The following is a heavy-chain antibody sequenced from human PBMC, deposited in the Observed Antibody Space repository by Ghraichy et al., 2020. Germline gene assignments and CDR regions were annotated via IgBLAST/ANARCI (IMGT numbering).Heavy chain of an antibody. CDR3: ARKTTVTTFDY. CDR2: IYYSGST. J-gene: IGHJ4*02. CDR1: GGSISSYY. Sequence: SETLSLTCTVSGGSISSYYWSWIRQPPGQGLEWIGYIYYSGSTNYNPSLKSRVTISVDTSKNQFSLKLSSVTAADTAVYYCARKTTVTTFDYWGQGTLVTVSS. D-gene: IGHD4-17*01. V-gene: IGHV4-59*08.